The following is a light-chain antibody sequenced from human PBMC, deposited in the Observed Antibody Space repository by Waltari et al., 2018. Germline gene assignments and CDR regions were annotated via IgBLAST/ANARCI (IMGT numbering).Light chain of an antibody. CDR1: SSDVGSYNS. CDR3: CAYAGSAI. V-gene: IGLV2-11*01. CDR2: DVN. Sequence: QSALTQPRSVSGSPGPSVTIHCTGPSSDVGSYNSVCWYQQHPGKAPRLMIYDVNKRPSGVPDRFSGSKSGNTASLTISGLQAEDEADYYCCAYAGSAIFGGGTELTVL. J-gene: IGLJ2*01.